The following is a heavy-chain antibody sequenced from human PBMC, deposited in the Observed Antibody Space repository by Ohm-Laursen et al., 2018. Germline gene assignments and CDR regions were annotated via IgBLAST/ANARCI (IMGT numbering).Heavy chain of an antibody. V-gene: IGHV1-18*01. CDR2: IRAYNGNT. J-gene: IGHJ4*02. Sequence: GASVSASCNAPGYTFTSSGISWVRQAPGQGLEWMGWIRAYNGNTNYAQKLQGRVTMTTDTSTSTAYMELRSLRSADTAVYYCARGEVEWFWWGQGTLVTVSS. D-gene: IGHD3-3*01. CDR1: GYTFTSSG. CDR3: ARGEVEWFW.